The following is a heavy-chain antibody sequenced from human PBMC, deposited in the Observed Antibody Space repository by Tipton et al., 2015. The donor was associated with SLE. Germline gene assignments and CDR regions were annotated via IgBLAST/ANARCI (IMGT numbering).Heavy chain of an antibody. Sequence: TLSLTCTVSGGSISSYYWSWIRQPPGKGLEWIGRIYTSGSTNYNPSLKSRVTMSVDTSKNQFSLKLSSVTAADTAVYYCATEVPAAIGMISYGMDVWGQGTTVTVSS. V-gene: IGHV4-4*07. CDR1: GGSISSYY. CDR3: ATEVPAAIGMISYGMDV. CDR2: IYTSGST. J-gene: IGHJ6*02. D-gene: IGHD2-2*01.